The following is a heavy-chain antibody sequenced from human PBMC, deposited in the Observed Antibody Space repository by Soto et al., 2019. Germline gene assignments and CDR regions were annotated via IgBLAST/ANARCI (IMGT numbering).Heavy chain of an antibody. CDR1: GFTFRHYA. D-gene: IGHD2-21*02. CDR3: AMGESGGYFRYFDY. V-gene: IGHV3-23*01. CDR2: TSGTGEYT. Sequence: EVQLLESGGGLVQPGGSLRVSCVASGFTFRHYAMSWVRQAPGKGLEWVSSTSGTGEYTYYADSVKGRFTISRDNSKNTQVWQMNSLRAEDTAVDVCAMGESGGYFRYFDYWGQGTLVTVSS. J-gene: IGHJ4*02.